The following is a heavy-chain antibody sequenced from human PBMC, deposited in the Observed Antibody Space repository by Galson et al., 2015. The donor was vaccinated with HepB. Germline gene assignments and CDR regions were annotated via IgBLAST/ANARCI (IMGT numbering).Heavy chain of an antibody. D-gene: IGHD1-14*01. CDR2: ISSDGSYM. Sequence: SLRLSCAVSGFTFRNYDMHWVRQAPGKGLEWVASISSDGSYMYYTDSVKGRFTISRDNTENTMSLQMISLRAEDTAVYYCARGIRSTGITEYGRDVWGRGTTISVSS. J-gene: IGHJ6*02. CDR3: ARGIRSTGITEYGRDV. CDR1: GFTFRNYD. V-gene: IGHV3-21*01.